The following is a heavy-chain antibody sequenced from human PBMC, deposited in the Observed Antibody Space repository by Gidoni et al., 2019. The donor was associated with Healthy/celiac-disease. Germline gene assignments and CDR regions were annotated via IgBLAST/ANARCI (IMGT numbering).Heavy chain of an antibody. CDR2: ISYDGSNK. V-gene: IGHV3-30-3*01. D-gene: IGHD4-17*01. CDR3: ARDLITVVTFGLEDY. Sequence: VQLVESGGGVVQPGRSLRLSCAASGFTFSSYAMHWVRQAPGKGLECVAVISYDGSNKSYADSVKGRFTISRDNSKNTLYLQMNSLRAEDTAVYYCARDLITVVTFGLEDYWGQGTLVTVSS. J-gene: IGHJ4*02. CDR1: GFTFSSYA.